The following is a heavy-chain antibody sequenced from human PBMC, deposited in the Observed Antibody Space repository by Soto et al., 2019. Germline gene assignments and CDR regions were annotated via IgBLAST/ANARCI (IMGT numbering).Heavy chain of an antibody. J-gene: IGHJ1*01. CDR3: AIPTPSAEYFQH. CDR2: ISGSGGST. V-gene: IGHV3-23*01. CDR1: GFTFSSYA. Sequence: SCAASGFTFSSYAMSWVRQAPGKGLEWVSAISGSGGSTYYADSVKGRFTISRDNSKNTLYLQMNSLRAEDTAVYYCAIPTPSAEYFQHWGQGTLVTVSS.